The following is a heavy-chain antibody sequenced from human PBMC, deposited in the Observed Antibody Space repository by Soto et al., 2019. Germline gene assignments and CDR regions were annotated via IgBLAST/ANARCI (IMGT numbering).Heavy chain of an antibody. Sequence: PSETLSLTCTVSGGSISSYHWSWIRHPPGKGLEWIGYIYYSGSTNYNPSLKSRVTISVDTFKNQFSLKLSSVTAADTAVYYCARHTMVRGVTTNWFDPWGQGTLGTV. CDR1: GGSISSYH. J-gene: IGHJ5*02. CDR3: ARHTMVRGVTTNWFDP. V-gene: IGHV4-59*08. D-gene: IGHD3-10*01. CDR2: IYYSGST.